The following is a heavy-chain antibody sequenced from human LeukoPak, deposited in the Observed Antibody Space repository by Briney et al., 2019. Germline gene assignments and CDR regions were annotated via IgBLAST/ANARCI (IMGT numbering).Heavy chain of an antibody. CDR3: AKDQSHTYCSSTSCYMEEAFDI. Sequence: GGSLRLSCAASGFTFSSYAMSWVRQAPGKGLEWVSAISGSGGSTYYADSVKGRFTISRDNSKNTLYLQMNSLGAEDTAVYYCAKDQSHTYCSSTSCYMEEAFDIWGQGTMVTVSS. CDR2: ISGSGGST. V-gene: IGHV3-23*01. D-gene: IGHD2-2*02. CDR1: GFTFSSYA. J-gene: IGHJ3*02.